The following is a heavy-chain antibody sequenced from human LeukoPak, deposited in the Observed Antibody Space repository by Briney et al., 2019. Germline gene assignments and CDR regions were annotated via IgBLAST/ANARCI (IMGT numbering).Heavy chain of an antibody. D-gene: IGHD6-19*01. CDR1: GFTFSSYS. V-gene: IGHV3-48*01. CDR2: ISSSSSTI. CDR3: ARDHEQWLVLGDAFDI. J-gene: IGHJ3*02. Sequence: GGSLRLSCAASGFTFSSYSMNWVRQAPGKGLEWVSYISSSSSTIYYADSVKGRFTISRDNAKNSLYLQMSSLRAEDTAVYYCARDHEQWLVLGDAFDIWGQGTMVTVSS.